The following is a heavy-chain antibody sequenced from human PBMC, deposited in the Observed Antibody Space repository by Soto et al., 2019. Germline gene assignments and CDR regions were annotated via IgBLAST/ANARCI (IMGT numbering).Heavy chain of an antibody. CDR2: IDPTDSYT. CDR3: ARLPRGASFLEY. J-gene: IGHJ4*02. V-gene: IGHV5-10-1*01. CDR1: GYNFTTYW. D-gene: IGHD2-15*01. Sequence: GESLKISCKGSGYNFTTYWISWVRQMPGKGLEWMGRIDPTDSYTNYSPSFQGHVTISADKSITTAYLQWSSLKASDTAMYYCARLPRGASFLEYWGQGTQVTVSS.